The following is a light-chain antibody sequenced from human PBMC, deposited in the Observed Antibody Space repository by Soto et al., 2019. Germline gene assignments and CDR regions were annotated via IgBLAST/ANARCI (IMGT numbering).Light chain of an antibody. V-gene: IGKV2-30*01. CDR1: QSLVYTNGNTY. CDR3: MQGTHSPRP. J-gene: IGKJ1*01. CDR2: KVS. Sequence: DVVVTQSPLSLPVTLGQPASISCRSSQSLVYTNGNTYLAWFQQRPGQSPRSLIYKVSIRDSGVPDRFSGSASGPGFTLTISRVEAEDVGVYYCMQGTHSPRPFGQGAKREI.